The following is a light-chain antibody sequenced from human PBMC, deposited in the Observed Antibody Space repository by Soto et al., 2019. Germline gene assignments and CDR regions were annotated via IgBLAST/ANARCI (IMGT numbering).Light chain of an antibody. CDR2: LGS. V-gene: IGKV2-28*01. J-gene: IGKJ3*01. Sequence: DIVVAQSPLSLPVTPGEPASVSCRSCQSLLHSNGYNYLDWYLQKPGQSPQLLIYLGSNRASGVPDRFSGSGSGTDFTLKISRVEAEDVGVYYCMQALQTPFTFGPGTKVDIK. CDR1: QSLLHSNGYNY. CDR3: MQALQTPFT.